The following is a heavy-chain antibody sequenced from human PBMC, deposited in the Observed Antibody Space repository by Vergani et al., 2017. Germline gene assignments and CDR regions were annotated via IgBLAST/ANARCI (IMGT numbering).Heavy chain of an antibody. CDR3: ARGTFFHGSGSDNWFDP. CDR2: IHHTGGT. J-gene: IGHJ5*02. CDR1: GASVSRDDSY. Sequence: QVQLQESGPGLVKPSETLSLFCSVSGASVSRDDSYWHWIRQPPGKGLEWLGYIHHTGGTFNTPSLNRRLTISRDTPRNQFSLRLTSVTAADTAVYYCARGTFFHGSGSDNWFDPWGQGTLVTVAS. V-gene: IGHV4-30-4*08. D-gene: IGHD3-10*01.